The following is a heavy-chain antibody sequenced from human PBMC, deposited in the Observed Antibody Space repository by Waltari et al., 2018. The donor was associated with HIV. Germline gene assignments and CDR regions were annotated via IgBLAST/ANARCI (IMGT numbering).Heavy chain of an antibody. CDR3: ARSHCGGDCYWPQVYSFDY. CDR2: IYYRGTT. Sequence: QVQLQESGPGLVKPSETLALTCTVSGGSVRSSSYYWNWIRQSPGKGLEWNGYIYYRGTTNHNPSLKSRVTISVDTSKNQFSLNLNSVTAADTAVYYCARSHCGGDCYWPQVYSFDYWGQGSLVTVPS. CDR1: GGSVRSSSYY. V-gene: IGHV4-61*01. D-gene: IGHD2-21*02. J-gene: IGHJ4*02.